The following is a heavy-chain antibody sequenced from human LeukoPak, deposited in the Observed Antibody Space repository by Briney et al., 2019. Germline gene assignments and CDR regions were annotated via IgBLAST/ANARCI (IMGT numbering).Heavy chain of an antibody. CDR2: ISSSGSTI. CDR3: AREGRYSSSSDADY. J-gene: IGHJ4*02. V-gene: IGHV3-11*04. CDR1: GFTFSDYY. D-gene: IGHD6-6*01. Sequence: PGGSLRLSCAASGFTFSDYYMGWIRQAPGKGLEWVSYISSSGSTIYYAESVKGRFTISRDNAKNSLYLQMNSLRAEDTAVYYCAREGRYSSSSDADYWGQGTLVTVSS.